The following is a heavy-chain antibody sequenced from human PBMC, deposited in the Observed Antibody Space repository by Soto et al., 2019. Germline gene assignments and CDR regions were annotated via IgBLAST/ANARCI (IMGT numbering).Heavy chain of an antibody. J-gene: IGHJ6*02. CDR3: ARDPRPGRVVVAATLLDAHYGMDV. CDR1: GFTFSSYA. Sequence: PGGSLRLSCAASGFTFSSYAMHWVRQAPGKGLEWVAVISYDGSNKYYADSVKGRFTISRDNSKNTLYLQMNSLRAEDTAVYYCARDPRPGRVVVAATLLDAHYGMDVWGQGTTVTVSS. CDR2: ISYDGSNK. D-gene: IGHD2-15*01. V-gene: IGHV3-30-3*01.